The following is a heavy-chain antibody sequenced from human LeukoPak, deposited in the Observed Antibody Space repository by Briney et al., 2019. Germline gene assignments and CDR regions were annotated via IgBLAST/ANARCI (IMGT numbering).Heavy chain of an antibody. CDR2: ISYDGSNK. CDR1: GFTFSSYA. Sequence: PGRSLRLSCAASGFTFSSYAMHWVRQAPGKGLEWVALISYDGSNKYYAESVKGRFTLSRDNSKNTLYLQMNSLRAEDTAVYYCARESLPYQLLSSLAYWGQGTLVTVSS. D-gene: IGHD2-2*01. CDR3: ARESLPYQLLSSLAY. J-gene: IGHJ4*02. V-gene: IGHV3-30*04.